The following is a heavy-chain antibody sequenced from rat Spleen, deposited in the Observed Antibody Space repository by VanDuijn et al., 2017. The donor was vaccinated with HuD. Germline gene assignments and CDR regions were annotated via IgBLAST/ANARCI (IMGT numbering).Heavy chain of an antibody. CDR1: GFIFSDFY. CDR2: ISYDGSSS. J-gene: IGHJ3*01. Sequence: EVQLVESNGGLVQPGGSLKLSCAASGFIFSDFYMAWVRQAPTKGLEWVATISYDGSSSYYRDSVKGRFTISRDNTKSTLYLQMNSLRTEDTATYYCTRHYYDGSWFAYWGQGTLVTVSS. V-gene: IGHV5-29*01. CDR3: TRHYYDGSWFAY. D-gene: IGHD1-12*02.